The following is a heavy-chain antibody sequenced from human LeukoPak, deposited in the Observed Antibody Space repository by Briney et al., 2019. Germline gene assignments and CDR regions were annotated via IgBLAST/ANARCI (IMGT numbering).Heavy chain of an antibody. Sequence: GASVKVSCKAFGYTFTSYAMHWVRQAPGQRLEWMGWINAGNGNTKYSQKFQGRVTITRDTSASTAYMELSSLRSEDTAVYYCARDRLNDNWFDPWGQGTLVTVSS. CDR1: GYTFTSYA. V-gene: IGHV1-3*01. CDR3: ARDRLNDNWFDP. CDR2: INAGNGNT. J-gene: IGHJ5*02. D-gene: IGHD6-25*01.